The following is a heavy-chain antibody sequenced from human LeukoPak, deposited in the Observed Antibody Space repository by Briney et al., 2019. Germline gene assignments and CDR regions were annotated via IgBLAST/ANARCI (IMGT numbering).Heavy chain of an antibody. D-gene: IGHD3-22*01. CDR1: GFTFSSYA. CDR2: ISGRGGST. Sequence: GGSLRLSCAASGFTFSSYAMSWVRQAPGKGLEWVSAISGRGGSTYYADSVKGRFTISRDNSKNTLYLQMSSLRAEDTAVYYCAKGTTYYYDSSGYSYFDYWGQGTLVTVSS. J-gene: IGHJ4*02. CDR3: AKGTTYYYDSSGYSYFDY. V-gene: IGHV3-23*01.